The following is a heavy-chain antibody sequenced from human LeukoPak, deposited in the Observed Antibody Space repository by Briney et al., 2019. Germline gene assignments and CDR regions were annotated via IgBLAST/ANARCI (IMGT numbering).Heavy chain of an antibody. J-gene: IGHJ4*02. CDR3: ARGGGDYGDLANDY. CDR1: GGSISGYY. V-gene: IGHV4-4*07. CDR2: IYTRGST. D-gene: IGHD4-17*01. Sequence: SETLSLTCTVSGGSISGYYWSWIRQPAGQGLEWIGRIYTRGSTNYSPSLKSRVTMSVETSKNQFSLRLTSVTAADTAVYFCARGGGDYGDLANDYWGQGTLVTVSA.